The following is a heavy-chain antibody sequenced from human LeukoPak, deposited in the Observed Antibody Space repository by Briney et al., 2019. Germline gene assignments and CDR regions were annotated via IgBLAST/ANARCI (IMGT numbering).Heavy chain of an antibody. Sequence: GGSLRLSCAASGFTFSSYAMGWVRQAPGKGLEWVSAISPDGGVTTYADSVKGRFTISRDNSRDSLYLQMNSLTAEDTALYYCAQPHDTLESYLPYRHWGPGTLVTVSS. CDR3: AQPHDTLESYLPYRH. J-gene: IGHJ4*02. CDR1: GFTFSSYA. CDR2: ISPDGGVT. V-gene: IGHV3-23*01. D-gene: IGHD3-16*02.